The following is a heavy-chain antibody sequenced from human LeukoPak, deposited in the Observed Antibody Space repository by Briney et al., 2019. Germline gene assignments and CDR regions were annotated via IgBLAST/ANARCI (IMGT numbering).Heavy chain of an antibody. V-gene: IGHV3-30*18. D-gene: IGHD3-10*01. CDR3: AKGYYGSGSYYQI. Sequence: GGSLRLPCAASGFTFSSYGMHWVRQAPGKGLEWVAVISYDGSNKYYADSVKGRFTISRDNSKNTLYLQMNSLRAEDTAVYYCAKGYYGSGSYYQIWGQGTLVTVSS. J-gene: IGHJ4*02. CDR2: ISYDGSNK. CDR1: GFTFSSYG.